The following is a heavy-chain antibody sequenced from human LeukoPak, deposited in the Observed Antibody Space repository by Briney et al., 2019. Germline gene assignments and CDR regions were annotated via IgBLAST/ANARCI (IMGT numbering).Heavy chain of an antibody. J-gene: IGHJ4*02. CDR3: TPVGY. D-gene: IGHD1-26*01. Sequence: GGSLRLSCAASGFTFSSYSMNWVRQAPGKGLDYADSVKGRFTISRDNAKNTLYLQMNSLRAEDTAVYYCTPVGYWGQGTLVTVSS. CDR1: GFTFSSYS. V-gene: IGHV3-21*01.